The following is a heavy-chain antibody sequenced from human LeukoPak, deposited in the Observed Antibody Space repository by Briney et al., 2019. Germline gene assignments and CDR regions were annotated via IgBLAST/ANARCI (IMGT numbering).Heavy chain of an antibody. Sequence: QSGGSLRLSCAASGFAFNSHSTNWVRQAPGKGLEWVSYISSSSSTIYYADSVKGRFTMSRDNARNSLYLQMNSLRDEDTAMYYCARDYGMDVWGQGTTVTVSS. CDR2: ISSSSSTI. V-gene: IGHV3-48*02. CDR1: GFAFNSHS. J-gene: IGHJ6*02. CDR3: ARDYGMDV.